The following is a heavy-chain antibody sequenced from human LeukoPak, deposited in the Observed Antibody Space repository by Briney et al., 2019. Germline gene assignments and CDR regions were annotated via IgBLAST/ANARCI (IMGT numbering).Heavy chain of an antibody. CDR3: ARESRRDGYKFDY. V-gene: IGHV4-59*01. D-gene: IGHD5-24*01. CDR2: IYYGGNT. CDR1: GGAISSYY. Sequence: PSETLSHTCTVSGGAISSYYWSWIRQPPGKGLEWIGYIYYGGNTNYNPSLKSRLTISVDTSKNQFSLKLGSVTAAHTAVYYCARESRRDGYKFDYWGQGTLVTVSS. J-gene: IGHJ4*02.